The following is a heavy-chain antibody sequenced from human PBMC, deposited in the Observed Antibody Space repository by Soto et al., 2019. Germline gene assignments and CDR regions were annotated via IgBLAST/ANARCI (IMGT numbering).Heavy chain of an antibody. D-gene: IGHD3-9*01. J-gene: IGHJ4*02. Sequence: EVQLLESGGVLVQPGGSLRLSCEASGFTFKSYAMSWVRQAPGRGLEWVSAISDTGETTYYADSVRGRFSISRDNSKNSLYLQMNSLRAEDTAVYYCAKDKSDVLTGYYLSYFDYWSQGTLVTVSS. V-gene: IGHV3-23*01. CDR3: AKDKSDVLTGYYLSYFDY. CDR1: GFTFKSYA. CDR2: ISDTGETT.